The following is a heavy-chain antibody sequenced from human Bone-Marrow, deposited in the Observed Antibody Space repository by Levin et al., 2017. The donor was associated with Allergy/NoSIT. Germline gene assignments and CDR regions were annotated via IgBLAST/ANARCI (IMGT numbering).Heavy chain of an antibody. J-gene: IGHJ4*02. CDR1: GFTFSNYA. Sequence: GESLKISCAASGFTFSNYAMHWVRQAPGKGLEWVAVISYDGTSIYYADSVKGRFTISRDNSKNTLYLQMNSLRPEDTAVFFCAREIVATIGFDYWGQGTLVTVSS. V-gene: IGHV3-30-3*01. CDR2: ISYDGTSI. CDR3: AREIVATIGFDY. D-gene: IGHD5-12*01.